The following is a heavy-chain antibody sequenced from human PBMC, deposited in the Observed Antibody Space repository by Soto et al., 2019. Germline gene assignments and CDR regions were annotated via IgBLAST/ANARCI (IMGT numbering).Heavy chain of an antibody. D-gene: IGHD2-15*01. J-gene: IGHJ5*02. CDR3: ATRPPQIVVTLLPFPS. V-gene: IGHV4-30-2*01. CDR1: GGSISSGGYS. CDR2: VYHSGST. Sequence: PSETLSLTCAVSGGSISSGGYSWSWIRQPRGKGLEWIGEVYHSGSTRYNPSLKSRVTISVDKPNNQFSLKLSSMTGADTAVYYCATRPPQIVVTLLPFPSWGQGTPVTVSS.